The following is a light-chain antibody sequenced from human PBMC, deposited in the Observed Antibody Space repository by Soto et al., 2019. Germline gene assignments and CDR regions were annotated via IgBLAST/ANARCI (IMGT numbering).Light chain of an antibody. CDR3: SSYTTSNTRQIV. J-gene: IGLJ1*01. CDR2: DVS. V-gene: IGLV2-14*01. Sequence: VLPQPASVSGSPGQSITISCTGTSSDVGGYNYVSWYQQHPGKAPKFMIYDVSNRPSGVSNRFSGSKSGNTASLTISGLQAEDEADYYCSSYTTSNTRQIVFGTGTKVTVL. CDR1: SSDVGGYNY.